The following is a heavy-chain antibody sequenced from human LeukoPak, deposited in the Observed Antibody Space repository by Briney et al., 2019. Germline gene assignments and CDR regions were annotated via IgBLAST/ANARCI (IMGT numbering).Heavy chain of an antibody. D-gene: IGHD3-22*01. CDR2: IYSGGST. J-gene: IGHJ4*02. CDR3: ARDYYDSSGYRIY. Sequence: GGSLRLSCVASGFTVSSNYMSWVRQAPGKGLEWVSVIYSGGSTYYADSVKGRFTISRDNSKNTLYLQMNSLRAEDTAVYYCARDYYDSSGYRIYWGQGTLVTVSS. CDR1: GFTVSSNY. V-gene: IGHV3-53*01.